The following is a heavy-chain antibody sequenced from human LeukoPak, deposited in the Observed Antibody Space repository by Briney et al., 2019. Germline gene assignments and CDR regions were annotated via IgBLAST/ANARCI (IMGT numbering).Heavy chain of an antibody. D-gene: IGHD1-1*01. V-gene: IGHV6-1*01. Sequence: SQTLSLTCAISGDSVSTNGATWNWIRQSPPRGLEWLGRTYYTSKWYNDYAASVKSRIIINPDTSKNQFSLQLSSVTPEDTAVYYCARGGGLQLYWGQGTLVTVSS. CDR1: GDSVSTNGAT. CDR2: TYYTSKWYN. CDR3: ARGGGLQLY. J-gene: IGHJ4*02.